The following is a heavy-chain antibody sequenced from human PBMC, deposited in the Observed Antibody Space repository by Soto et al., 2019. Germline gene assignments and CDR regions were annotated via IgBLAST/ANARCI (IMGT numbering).Heavy chain of an antibody. Sequence: WGSLRLSCAASDFDFSSYGIHWVRQAPGKGLEWVAASSYDGRETFYADSARGRFTVSKEMSKNTAFLQMNALRHEDTAVYFCARDSGWPILNFDNWGQGTPVTSPQ. CDR3: ARDSGWPILNFDN. D-gene: IGHD3-10*01. J-gene: IGHJ4*02. CDR1: DFDFSSYG. V-gene: IGHV3-30*03. CDR2: SSYDGRET.